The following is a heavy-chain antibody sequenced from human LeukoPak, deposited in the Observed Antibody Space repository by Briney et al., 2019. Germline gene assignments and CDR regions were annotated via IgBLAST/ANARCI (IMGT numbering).Heavy chain of an antibody. CDR3: AREDLVGATTLDY. CDR2: INPNSGGT. J-gene: IGHJ4*02. D-gene: IGHD1-26*01. CDR1: GYTFTGYY. V-gene: IGHV1-2*06. Sequence: ASVKVSCKASGYTFTGYYMHWVRQAPGQGLEWMGRINPNSGGTNYAQKFQGRVTMTRDTSISTAYMELSRLRSDDTAVSYCAREDLVGATTLDYWGQGTLVTVSS.